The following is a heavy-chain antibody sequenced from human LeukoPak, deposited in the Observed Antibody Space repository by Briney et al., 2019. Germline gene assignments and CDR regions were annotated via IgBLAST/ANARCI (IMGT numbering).Heavy chain of an antibody. J-gene: IGHJ4*02. CDR2: INPNSGGT. CDR1: GYTFTGYY. V-gene: IGHV1-2*06. CDR3: ARSPHLWCSGTSCELDF. D-gene: IGHD2-2*01. Sequence: GASVKVSCKASGYTFTGYYMHWVRQAPGQGLEWMGRINPNSGGTNYAQKFQGRVTMTRDTSISTAYMELSRLRSDDTAVYYCARSPHLWCSGTSCELDFWGQGTLVTVSS.